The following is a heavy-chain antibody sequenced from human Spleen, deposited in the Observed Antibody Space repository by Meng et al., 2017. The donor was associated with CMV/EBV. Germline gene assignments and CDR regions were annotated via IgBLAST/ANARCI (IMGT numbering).Heavy chain of an antibody. CDR3: ARDAAMVRPYYYYYYGMDV. D-gene: IGHD3-10*01. Sequence: ASVKVSCKASGYTFTGYYMHWVRQAPGQGLEWMGWINPNSGGTNYAQKFQGRVTMTRDTSIRTAYMELSRLRSDDTAVYYCARDAAMVRPYYYYYYGMDVWGQGTTVTVSS. J-gene: IGHJ6*02. V-gene: IGHV1-2*02. CDR2: INPNSGGT. CDR1: GYTFTGYY.